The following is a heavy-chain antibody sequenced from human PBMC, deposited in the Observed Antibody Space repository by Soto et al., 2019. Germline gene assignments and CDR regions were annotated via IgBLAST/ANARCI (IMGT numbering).Heavy chain of an antibody. CDR2: IYYSGST. V-gene: IGHV4-59*01. D-gene: IGHD6-19*01. CDR3: ARSIAVADYFDY. Sequence: SETLSLTCTVSGGSISSYYWSWIRQPPGKGLEWIGYIYYSGSTNYNPSLKSRVTILVDTSKNQFSLKLSSVTAADTAVYYCARSIAVADYFDYWGQGTLVTVSS. CDR1: GGSISSYY. J-gene: IGHJ4*02.